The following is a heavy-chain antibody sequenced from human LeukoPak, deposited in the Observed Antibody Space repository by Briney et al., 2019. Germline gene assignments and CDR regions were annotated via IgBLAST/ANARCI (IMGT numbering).Heavy chain of an antibody. J-gene: IGHJ5*02. V-gene: IGHV4-38-2*01. Sequence: PSETLSLTCAVSGYSISSGYYWGWIRQPPGKGLEWIGSIYHSGSTYYNPSLKSRVTISVDTSKNQFPLKLSSVTAADTAVYYCVRHPIVLMVYALNWFDPWGQGTLVTVSS. CDR1: GYSISSGYY. CDR3: VRHPIVLMVYALNWFDP. D-gene: IGHD2-8*01. CDR2: IYHSGST.